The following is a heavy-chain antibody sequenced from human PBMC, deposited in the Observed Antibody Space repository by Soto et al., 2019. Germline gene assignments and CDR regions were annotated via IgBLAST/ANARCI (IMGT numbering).Heavy chain of an antibody. V-gene: IGHV4-31*02. CDR1: GGSLKSGGYY. J-gene: IGHJ5*02. Sequence: QVQLQESGPGLVKPSQTLSLTCTVSGGSLKSGGYYWSWMRQHPGRCLEWIGYIYYTGRTYYNPSLDRRVTFSVDTSKNQFSLKLSSVTAADTAVYYCARDVTSNPTCFDLWGHGTLVTVSS. D-gene: IGHD2-2*01. CDR2: IYYTGRT. CDR3: ARDVTSNPTCFDL.